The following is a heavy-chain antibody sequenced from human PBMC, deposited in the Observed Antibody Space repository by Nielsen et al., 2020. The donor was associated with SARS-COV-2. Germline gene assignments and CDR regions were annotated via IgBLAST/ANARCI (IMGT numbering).Heavy chain of an antibody. J-gene: IGHJ6*02. Sequence: LSLTCTVSGGSISSYYMSWIRKAPGKGLGGFSYISSSSSYTNYADSVKGRFTISRDNAKNSLYLQMNSLRAEDTAVYYCARVMDPLYYYYGMDVWGQGTTVTVSS. CDR2: ISSSSSYT. V-gene: IGHV3-11*05. CDR3: ARVMDPLYYYYGMDV. D-gene: IGHD3/OR15-3a*01. CDR1: GGSISSYY.